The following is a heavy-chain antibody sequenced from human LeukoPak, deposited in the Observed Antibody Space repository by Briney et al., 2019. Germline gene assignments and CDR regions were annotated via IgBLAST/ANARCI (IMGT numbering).Heavy chain of an antibody. Sequence: GGSLRLSCAAPGFTFSSYWMSWVRQAPGKGLEWVANIKQDGSEKYYMDSVKGRFTISRDNAKNSLYLQMNSLRAEDTAVYYCARVGGYLKFDYWGQGTLVTVSS. D-gene: IGHD5-12*01. CDR1: GFTFSSYW. CDR3: ARVGGYLKFDY. J-gene: IGHJ4*02. V-gene: IGHV3-7*01. CDR2: IKQDGSEK.